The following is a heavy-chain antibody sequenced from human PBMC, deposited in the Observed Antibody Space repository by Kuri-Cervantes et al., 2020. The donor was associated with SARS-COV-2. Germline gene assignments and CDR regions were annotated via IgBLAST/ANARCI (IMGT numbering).Heavy chain of an antibody. CDR3: ARGGTIFGVVYYYMDV. J-gene: IGHJ6*03. CDR2: ISGSGGST. CDR1: GFTFSSYS. D-gene: IGHD3-3*01. Sequence: GESLKISCAASGFTFSSYSMNWVRQAPGKGLEWVSAISGSGGSTYYADSVKGRFTISRDNAKNSLYLQMNSLRAEDTAVYYCARGGTIFGVVYYYMDVWGKGTTVTVSS. V-gene: IGHV3-21*01.